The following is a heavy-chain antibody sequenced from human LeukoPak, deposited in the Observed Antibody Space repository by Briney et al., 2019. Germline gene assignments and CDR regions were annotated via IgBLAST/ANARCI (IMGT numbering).Heavy chain of an antibody. CDR1: GFIFNSYP. CDR3: ANQRGGF. Sequence: GGSLRLSCAASGFIFNSYPMSWVRQAPGKGLEWVSAISGTAENTYYADSVKGRFSISRDNSRNTVHLQMNSLRPEDTAVYYCANQRGGFWGQGTLVTVSS. J-gene: IGHJ4*02. D-gene: IGHD3-10*01. V-gene: IGHV3-23*01. CDR2: ISGTAENT.